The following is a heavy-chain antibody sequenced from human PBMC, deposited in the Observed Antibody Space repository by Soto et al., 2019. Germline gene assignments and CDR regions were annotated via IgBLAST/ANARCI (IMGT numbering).Heavy chain of an antibody. J-gene: IGHJ4*02. Sequence: ASVKVSCKASGYTFSRKWIHWLRQAPGQGPEWMGIINPSNGNTNHAQKFQGRVTLTRDSSTRTVYMELSSLSFEDTAAYYCARDFLDTSGLFDYWGQGTLVTVSS. CDR1: GYTFSRKW. CDR3: ARDFLDTSGLFDY. V-gene: IGHV1-46*01. D-gene: IGHD3-22*01. CDR2: INPSNGNT.